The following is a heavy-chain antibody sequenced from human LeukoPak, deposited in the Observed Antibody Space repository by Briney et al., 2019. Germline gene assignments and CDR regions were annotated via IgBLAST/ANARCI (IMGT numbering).Heavy chain of an antibody. J-gene: IGHJ4*02. D-gene: IGHD2-8*01. CDR1: GFTFSSYA. Sequence: PGGSLRLSCAASGFTFSSYAMHWVRQAPGKGLEWVAVISYDGSNKYYADSVKGRFTISRDNAKNSLYLQMNSLRAEDTAVYYCARDMVLTSETDYWGQGTLVTVSS. V-gene: IGHV3-30-3*01. CDR2: ISYDGSNK. CDR3: ARDMVLTSETDY.